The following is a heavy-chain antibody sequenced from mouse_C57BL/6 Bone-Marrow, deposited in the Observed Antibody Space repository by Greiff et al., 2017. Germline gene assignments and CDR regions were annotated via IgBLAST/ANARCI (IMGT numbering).Heavy chain of an antibody. D-gene: IGHD4-1*01. J-gene: IGHJ2*01. V-gene: IGHV5-6*01. CDR2: ISSGGSYT. CDR3: ARQRTGYYFDY. CDR1: GFTFSSYG. Sequence: VQLKESGGDLVKPGGSLKLSCAASGFTFSSYGMSWVRQTPDKRLEWVATISSGGSYTYYPDSVKGRVTISRDNAKNTLYLQMSSLKSEDTAMYYCARQRTGYYFDYWGQGTTLTVSS.